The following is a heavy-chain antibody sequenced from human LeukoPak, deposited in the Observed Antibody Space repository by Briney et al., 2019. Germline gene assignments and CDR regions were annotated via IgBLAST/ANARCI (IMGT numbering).Heavy chain of an antibody. V-gene: IGHV1-2*02. Sequence: ASVKVSCKASGYTFTGYYMHWVRQAPGQRLEWMGWINPNSGGTNYAQKLQGRVTMTTDTSTSTAYMELRSLRSDDTAVYYCARGIVVPAATIFEYWGQGTLVTVSS. J-gene: IGHJ4*02. CDR2: INPNSGGT. CDR3: ARGIVVPAATIFEY. D-gene: IGHD2-2*01. CDR1: GYTFTGYY.